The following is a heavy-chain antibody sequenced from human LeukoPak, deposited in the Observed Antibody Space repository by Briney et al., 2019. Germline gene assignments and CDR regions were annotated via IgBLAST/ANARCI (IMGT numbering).Heavy chain of an antibody. J-gene: IGHJ4*02. D-gene: IGHD2-15*01. Sequence: GGSLRLSCAASGFTFSSYAMSWVRQAPGKGLEWVSAISGSGGSTYYADSVKGRFTISRDNSKNTLYLQMNSLRAEDTAVYYCVKVSRGGIVVVVAATINYFDYWGQGTLVTVSS. CDR2: ISGSGGST. V-gene: IGHV3-23*01. CDR3: VKVSRGGIVVVVAATINYFDY. CDR1: GFTFSSYA.